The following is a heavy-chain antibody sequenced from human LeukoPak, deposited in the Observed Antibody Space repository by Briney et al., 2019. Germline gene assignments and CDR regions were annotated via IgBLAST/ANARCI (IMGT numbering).Heavy chain of an antibody. J-gene: IGHJ4*02. CDR2: FDPADGET. D-gene: IGHD3-22*01. Sequence: ASVKVSCKVSGYTLTELSMHWVRQAPGKGLEWMGGFDPADGETIYAQNFQGRVTTTEDTSVDTAYMQLRSLRSDDTAVYFCATYDSSGYMDFWGQGTLVTVSS. CDR1: GYTLTELS. V-gene: IGHV1-24*01. CDR3: ATYDSSGYMDF.